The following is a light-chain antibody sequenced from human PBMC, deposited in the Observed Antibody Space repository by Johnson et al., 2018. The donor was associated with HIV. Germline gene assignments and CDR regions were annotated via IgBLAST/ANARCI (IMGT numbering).Light chain of an antibody. CDR1: TSNIGSNS. Sequence: QSVLTQPPSVSAAPGQKVTISCSGNTSNIGSNSVSWYQHLPGIAPKLLVYDRNKRPSGIPDRFSGSKSGTSATLGITGLQTEDEADYYCGTWDSSLSGGLYVFGTGTKVTVL. CDR3: GTWDSSLSGGLYV. J-gene: IGLJ1*01. V-gene: IGLV1-51*01. CDR2: DRN.